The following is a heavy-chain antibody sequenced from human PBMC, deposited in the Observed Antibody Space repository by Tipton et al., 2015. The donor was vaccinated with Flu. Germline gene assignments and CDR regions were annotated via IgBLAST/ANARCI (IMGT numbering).Heavy chain of an antibody. Sequence: SLRLSCVASGFTFSNYAMSWVRQAPGKGLEWVSAISGIDSTTSYANSVKGRFTISRDNAKNSLYLQLNSLRAEDTAVYYCASLTGDDYWGQGDLVTVSS. J-gene: IGHJ4*02. CDR2: ISGIDSTT. CDR3: ASLTGDDY. V-gene: IGHV3-23*01. CDR1: GFTFSNYA. D-gene: IGHD7-27*01.